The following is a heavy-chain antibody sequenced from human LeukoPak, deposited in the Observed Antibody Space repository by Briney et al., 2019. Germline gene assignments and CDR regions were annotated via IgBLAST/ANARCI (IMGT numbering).Heavy chain of an antibody. CDR2: INPSGGST. J-gene: IGHJ4*02. V-gene: IGHV1-46*01. D-gene: IGHD6-13*01. Sequence: ASVKVSCKASGYTFTNYYMHWVRQAPGQGLEWMGIINPSGGSTSYAQKFQGRVTITADESTSTAYMELSSLRSEDTAVYYCARDHSSSFDYWGQGTLVTVSS. CDR3: ARDHSSSFDY. CDR1: GYTFTNYY.